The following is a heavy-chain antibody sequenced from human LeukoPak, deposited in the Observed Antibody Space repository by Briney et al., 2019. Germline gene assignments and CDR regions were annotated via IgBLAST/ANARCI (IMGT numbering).Heavy chain of an antibody. J-gene: IGHJ4*02. Sequence: GGSLRLSCAASGFTFSSYGMHWVRQAPGKGLEWVAFIRYDGSNKYYADSVKGRFTISRDNSKNTLYLQVNSLRAEDTAVYYCARLALQEVGATQTYYLDYWGQGTLVTVSS. CDR3: ARLALQEVGATQTYYLDY. CDR1: GFTFSSYG. V-gene: IGHV3-30*02. D-gene: IGHD1-26*01. CDR2: IRYDGSNK.